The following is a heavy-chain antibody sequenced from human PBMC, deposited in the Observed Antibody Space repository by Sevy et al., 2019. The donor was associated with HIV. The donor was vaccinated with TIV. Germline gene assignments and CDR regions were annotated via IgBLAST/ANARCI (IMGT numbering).Heavy chain of an antibody. J-gene: IGHJ6*02. D-gene: IGHD6-19*01. CDR2: ISTYNGDT. Sequence: ASVKDSCKASGYTFSSYGISWVRQAPGQGLEWMGWISTYNGDTNYAQNLQGRVTMTTDTSTTTAYMELRSLRSDDTAVYYCARLELSGSGWYGNGMDVWGQGTTVTVSS. CDR1: GYTFSSYG. V-gene: IGHV1-18*01. CDR3: ARLELSGSGWYGNGMDV.